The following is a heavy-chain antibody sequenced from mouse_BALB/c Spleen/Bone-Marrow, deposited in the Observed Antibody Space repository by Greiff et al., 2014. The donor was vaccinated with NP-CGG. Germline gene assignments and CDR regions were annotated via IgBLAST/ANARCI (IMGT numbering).Heavy chain of an antibody. Sequence: VQLKESGPELVKPGASVKMSCKASGYTFTSYVMHWVKQKPGQGLEWIGYINPYNDGTKYSEKFKGKATLTSDKSSSTAYMELSSLTSEDSAVYYCARGNYYVFAYWGQGTLVTVSA. D-gene: IGHD2-1*01. CDR1: GYTFTSYV. V-gene: IGHV1-14*01. CDR2: INPYNDGT. J-gene: IGHJ3*01. CDR3: ARGNYYVFAY.